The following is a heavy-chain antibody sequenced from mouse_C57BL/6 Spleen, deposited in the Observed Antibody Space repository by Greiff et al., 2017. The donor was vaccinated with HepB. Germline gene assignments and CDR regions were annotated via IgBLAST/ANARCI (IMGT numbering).Heavy chain of an antibody. Sequence: QVQLQQPGAELVRPGSSVKLSCKASGYTFTSYWMHWVKQRPIQGLEWIGNIDPSDSETHYNQKFKDKATLTVDKSSSTAYMQLSSLTSEDSAVYYCARREYDYGAWFAYWGQGTLVTVSA. CDR3: ARREYDYGAWFAY. CDR2: IDPSDSET. J-gene: IGHJ3*01. D-gene: IGHD2-4*01. CDR1: GYTFTSYW. V-gene: IGHV1-52*01.